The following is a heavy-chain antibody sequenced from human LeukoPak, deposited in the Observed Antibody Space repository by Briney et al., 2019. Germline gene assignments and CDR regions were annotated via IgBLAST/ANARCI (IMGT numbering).Heavy chain of an antibody. CDR2: INPNCGST. CDR3: ERDGRVTMVRGVILGYYYYGMDV. CDR1: GYTFTSYY. D-gene: IGHD3-10*01. V-gene: IGHV1-46*01. Sequence: GASVKASCKASGYTFTSYYIHWVRQAPVHGLEWMGIINPNCGSTNYAQKVQGRVTMTRDTSTRTVYMELSSLRSEDTAVYYCERDGRVTMVRGVILGYYYYGMDVWGQGTTVTVSS. J-gene: IGHJ6*02.